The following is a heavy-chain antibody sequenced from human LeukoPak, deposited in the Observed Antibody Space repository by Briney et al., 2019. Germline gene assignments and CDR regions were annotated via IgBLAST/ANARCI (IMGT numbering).Heavy chain of an antibody. V-gene: IGHV4-38-2*02. D-gene: IGHD3-22*01. CDR1: GYSISSGYY. Sequence: PSETLSLTCTVSGYSISSGYYWGWIRQPPGKGLEWIGSIYHSGSTYYNPSLKSRVTISVDTSKNQFSLKLSSVTAADTAVYYCARSPGYYDSSGYYAGGYYMDVWGKGTTVTISS. CDR3: ARSPGYYDSSGYYAGGYYMDV. J-gene: IGHJ6*03. CDR2: IYHSGST.